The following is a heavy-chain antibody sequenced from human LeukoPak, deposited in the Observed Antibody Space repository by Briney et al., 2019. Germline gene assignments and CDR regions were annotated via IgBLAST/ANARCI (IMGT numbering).Heavy chain of an antibody. D-gene: IGHD2-15*01. V-gene: IGHV4-34*01. Sequence: SETLSLTCAVYGGSFSGYYWSWIRQPPGKGLEWIGEINHSGSTNYNPPPKSRVTISVDTSTNQFSLKLSSVTAADTAVYYCARHVAGGYCSGGSCYRKNWFDPWGQGTLVTVSS. CDR1: GGSFSGYY. CDR3: ARHVAGGYCSGGSCYRKNWFDP. CDR2: INHSGST. J-gene: IGHJ5*02.